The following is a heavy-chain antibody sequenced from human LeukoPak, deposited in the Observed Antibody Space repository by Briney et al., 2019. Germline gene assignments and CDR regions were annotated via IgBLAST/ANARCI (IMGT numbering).Heavy chain of an antibody. CDR3: ARVQLEPPLNYGMDV. CDR1: GFTFSSYG. V-gene: IGHV3-33*01. Sequence: PGGSLRLSCAASGFTFSSYGMHWVRQAPGKGLEWVAVIWYDRSNKYYADSVKGRFTISRDNSKNTLYLQMNSLRAEDTAVYYCARVQLEPPLNYGMDVWGQGTTVTVSS. D-gene: IGHD1-1*01. J-gene: IGHJ6*02. CDR2: IWYDRSNK.